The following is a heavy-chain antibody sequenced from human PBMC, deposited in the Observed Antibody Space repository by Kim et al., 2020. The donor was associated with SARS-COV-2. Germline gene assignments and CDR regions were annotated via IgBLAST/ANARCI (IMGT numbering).Heavy chain of an antibody. CDR3: ARAWPTETGFEVYYYYYGMDV. Sequence: GGSLRLSCAASGFTFSSYDMHWVRQATGKGLEWVSAIGTAGDTYYPGSVKGRFTISRENAKNSLYLQMNSLRAGDTAVYYCARAWPTETGFEVYYYYYGMDVWAHRTTVTVSS. V-gene: IGHV3-13*01. CDR1: GFTFSSYD. J-gene: IGHJ6*02. CDR2: IGTAGDT.